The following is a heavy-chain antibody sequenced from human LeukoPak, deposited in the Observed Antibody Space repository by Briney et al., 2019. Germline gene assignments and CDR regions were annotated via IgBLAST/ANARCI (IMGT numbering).Heavy chain of an antibody. CDR3: ARALGSPLDY. V-gene: IGHV3-74*01. Sequence: PGGSPRLSCAASGFTFSTSWKHWVRQAPGKGLVWVSRINSDGSITTYADSVKGRFTISRDNAKNTLYLQMNSLRAEDTAVYYCARALGSPLDYWGQGTLVTVSS. CDR2: INSDGSIT. J-gene: IGHJ4*02. D-gene: IGHD1-26*01. CDR1: GFTFSTSW.